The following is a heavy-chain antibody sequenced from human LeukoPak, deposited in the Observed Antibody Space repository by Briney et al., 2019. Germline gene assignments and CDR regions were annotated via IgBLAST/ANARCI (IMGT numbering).Heavy chain of an antibody. V-gene: IGHV3-23*01. D-gene: IGHD2-2*01. Sequence: GGTLRLSCAASGFTFSSHGMSWVRQAPGKGLEWVSGIVGGAGGTYYADSVKGRFTISRDNSKNTLYLQMNSLRAEDTAVYYCAHGSMYQLDYWGQGTLVTVSS. J-gene: IGHJ4*02. CDR3: AHGSMYQLDY. CDR2: IVGGAGGT. CDR1: GFTFSSHG.